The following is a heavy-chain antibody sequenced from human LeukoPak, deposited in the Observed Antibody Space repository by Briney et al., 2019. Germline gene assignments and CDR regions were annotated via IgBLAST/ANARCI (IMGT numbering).Heavy chain of an antibody. CDR1: GGSISSSSYY. D-gene: IGHD6-19*01. Sequence: PSETLSLTCTVSGGSISSSSYYWGWIRQPPGKGLEWIGSIYYSGSTYYNPSLKSRVTISVDTSKNQFSLKLSSVTAADTAVYYCARQSSGWLFDYWGQGTLVTVSS. J-gene: IGHJ4*02. CDR3: ARQSSGWLFDY. V-gene: IGHV4-39*01. CDR2: IYYSGST.